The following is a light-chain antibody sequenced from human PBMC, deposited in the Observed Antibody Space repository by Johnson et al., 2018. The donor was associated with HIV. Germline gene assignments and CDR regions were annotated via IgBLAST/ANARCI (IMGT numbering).Light chain of an antibody. CDR1: SSNIGNNY. J-gene: IGLJ1*01. CDR3: GTWDSSLSAGIV. Sequence: VLTQPPSVSAAPGQKVTISCSGSSSNIGNNYVSWYQQLQGTAPKLLIYDNNKRPSGIPDRFSGSKSGTSATLGITGLQTGDEADYYCGTWDSSLSAGIVFGTGTKVTVL. CDR2: DNN. V-gene: IGLV1-51*01.